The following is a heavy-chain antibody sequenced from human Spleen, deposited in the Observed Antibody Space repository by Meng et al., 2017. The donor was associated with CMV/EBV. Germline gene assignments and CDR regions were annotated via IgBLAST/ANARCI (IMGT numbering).Heavy chain of an antibody. CDR2: IWNDGINK. J-gene: IGHJ4*02. CDR1: GFTFSSYS. D-gene: IGHD1-26*01. V-gene: IGHV3-33*06. CDR3: AKGQQWDLPPGFDY. Sequence: GESLKISCAASGFTFSSYSMNWVRQAPGKGLEWVAVIWNDGINKFYADSVKGRFTISRDNSKNTHYLQMNSLRVEDTAVYFCAKGQQWDLPPGFDYWGQGTLVTVSS.